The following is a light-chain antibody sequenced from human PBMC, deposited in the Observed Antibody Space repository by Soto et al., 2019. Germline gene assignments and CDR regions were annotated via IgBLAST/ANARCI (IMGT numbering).Light chain of an antibody. CDR1: QSLVHSDGNTY. CDR2: KVS. CDR3: MQGTHWPWT. V-gene: IGKV2-30*02. J-gene: IGKJ1*01. Sequence: DVVMTQSPLSLPVTLGQPASISCRSSQSLVHSDGNTYLNWFQQRPGQSPRRLISKVSDCDSWVPDRFSGSGSGTDFTLKISRVEAEDVGVYYCMQGTHWPWTFGQGTKVEIK.